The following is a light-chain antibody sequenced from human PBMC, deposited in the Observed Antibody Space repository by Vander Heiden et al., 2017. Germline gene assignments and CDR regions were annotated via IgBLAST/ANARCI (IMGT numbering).Light chain of an antibody. Sequence: DIVMTQSTLSLSVTPGELASIACRSSQTLPHSNGYKYLDRHMQKPGQSPQFLIYLCSNRASGVPDRFSGSGSGTDFTLNISSVEAEDVGVYYCMQALQTPRTFGQGTKLEIK. V-gene: IGKV2-28*01. CDR3: MQALQTPRT. CDR2: LCS. CDR1: QTLPHSNGYKY. J-gene: IGKJ2*01.